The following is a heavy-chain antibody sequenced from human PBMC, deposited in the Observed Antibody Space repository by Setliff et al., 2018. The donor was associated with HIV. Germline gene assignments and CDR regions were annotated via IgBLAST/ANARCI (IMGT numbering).Heavy chain of an antibody. CDR3: ARPSIDNWFHDAFDI. CDR2: IYPGDTDT. D-gene: IGHD1-1*01. V-gene: IGHV5-51*01. J-gene: IGHJ3*02. CDR1: GYTFTNYW. Sequence: GESLKISCKASGYTFTNYWIGWVRQLPGRGLEWMGIIYPGDTDTRYSPAFHGQVTISADKFINTAYLQWTSLKASDTAMYCCARPSIDNWFHDAFDIWGQGTMVTVSS.